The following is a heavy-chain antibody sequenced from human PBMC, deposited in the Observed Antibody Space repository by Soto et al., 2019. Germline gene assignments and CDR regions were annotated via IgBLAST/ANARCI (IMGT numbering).Heavy chain of an antibody. V-gene: IGHV4-59*01. D-gene: IGHD5-12*01. CDR1: GGSISSYY. CDR3: ARAYGGYADY. CDR2: TYYSGST. Sequence: SETLSLTCTVSGGSISSYYWSWIRQPPGKGLEWIGYTYYSGSTNYNPSLKSRVTISVDTSKNQFSLKLSPVTAADTAVYYCARAYGGYADYWGQGALVTVSS. J-gene: IGHJ4*02.